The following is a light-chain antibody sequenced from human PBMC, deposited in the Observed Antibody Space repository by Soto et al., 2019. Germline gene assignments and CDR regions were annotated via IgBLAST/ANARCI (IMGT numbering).Light chain of an antibody. CDR1: SGDVGGYYY. V-gene: IGLV2-14*01. J-gene: IGLJ1*01. CDR3: SSYTAGGTI. CDR2: EVS. Sequence: QSVLTQSPSVSGSPGQSITISCTGTSGDVGGYYYVSWYQQLPGKAPKLMISEVSNRPSGVSNRFSGSKSGNTASLTISGLQAEDEADYYCSSYTAGGTIFGTGTKVTVL.